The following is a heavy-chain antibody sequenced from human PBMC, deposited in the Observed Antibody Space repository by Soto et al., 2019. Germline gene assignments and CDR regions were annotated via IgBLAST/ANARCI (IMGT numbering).Heavy chain of an antibody. J-gene: IGHJ6*02. CDR1: GYSFTSYW. Sequence: GESLKISCKGSGYSFTSYWINWVRQMPGKGLEWMGIIYPGDSDTRYSPSFQGQVTISADKSSDTAYLQWRSLKASDTAVYYCARHHGSPCSYFGLDVWGQGTTVTVSS. CDR2: IYPGDSDT. CDR3: ARHHGSPCSYFGLDV. V-gene: IGHV5-51*01. D-gene: IGHD6-6*01.